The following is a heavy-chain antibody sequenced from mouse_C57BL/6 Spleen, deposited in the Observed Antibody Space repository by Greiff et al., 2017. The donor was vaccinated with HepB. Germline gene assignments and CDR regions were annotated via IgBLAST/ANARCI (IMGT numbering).Heavy chain of an antibody. CDR3: ARSENGSPFDY. Sequence: QVQLQQPGAELVRPGSSVKLSCKASGYTFTSYWMDWVKQRPGQGLEWIGNIYPSDSETHYNQKFKDKATLTVDKSSSTAYMQLSSLTSEDSAVYYCARSENGSPFDYWGQGTTLTVSS. D-gene: IGHD1-1*01. CDR2: IYPSDSET. CDR1: GYTFTSYW. J-gene: IGHJ2*01. V-gene: IGHV1-61*01.